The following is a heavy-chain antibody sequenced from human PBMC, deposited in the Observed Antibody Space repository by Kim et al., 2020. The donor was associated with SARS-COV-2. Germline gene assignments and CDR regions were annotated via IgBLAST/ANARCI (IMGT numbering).Heavy chain of an antibody. V-gene: IGHV5-51*01. D-gene: IGHD7-27*01. CDR2: IYPEDSDT. CDR3: ARRVGVIGDSGAHFDP. Sequence: GESLKISCKASGYSFTSYWIGWVRQMPGKGLEWMGLIYPEDSDTRYSPSFQGQVTISADKSITTAYLQWSSLKASDSATYYCARRVGVIGDSGAHFDPWGQGTLVTVSS. J-gene: IGHJ5*02. CDR1: GYSFTSYW.